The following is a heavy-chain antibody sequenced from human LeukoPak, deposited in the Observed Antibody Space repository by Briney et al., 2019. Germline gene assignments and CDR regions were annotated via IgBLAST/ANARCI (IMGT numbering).Heavy chain of an antibody. CDR3: ARGEGWFGELSYFDY. V-gene: IGHV4-38-2*02. Sequence: SETLSLTCTVSGYSISSGYYWGWIRQPPGKGLEWIGSIYHSGSTYYNPSLKSRVTISVDTSKNQFSLKLSSVTAADTAVYYCARGEGWFGELSYFDYWGQGTLVTVSS. J-gene: IGHJ4*02. CDR1: GYSISSGYY. D-gene: IGHD3-10*01. CDR2: IYHSGST.